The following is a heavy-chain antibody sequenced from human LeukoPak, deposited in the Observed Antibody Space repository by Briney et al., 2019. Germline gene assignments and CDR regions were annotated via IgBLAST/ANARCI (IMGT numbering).Heavy chain of an antibody. CDR1: GFTVSSNY. V-gene: IGHV3-66*01. Sequence: PGGSLRLSCAASGFTVSSNYMSWVRQAPGKGLEWVSVIYSGGSTYYADSVKGRFTISRDNSKNTLYLQMNSLRAEDTAVYYCARGLKVGATPYFDYWGQGTQVTVSS. CDR2: IYSGGST. CDR3: ARGLKVGATPYFDY. J-gene: IGHJ4*02. D-gene: IGHD1-26*01.